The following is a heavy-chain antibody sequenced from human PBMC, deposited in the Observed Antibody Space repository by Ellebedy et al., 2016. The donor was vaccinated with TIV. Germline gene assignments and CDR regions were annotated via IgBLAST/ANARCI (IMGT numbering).Heavy chain of an antibody. CDR3: AKVGPRYGVAPFDS. V-gene: IGHV3-30*18. Sequence: GGSLRLXXAASGFTFSSFGMHWVRQAPGKGLEWVALVSHDGNKYYAESVKGRFTVSRDNSKNTLDLQMNSLRAEDSAVYYCAKVGPRYGVAPFDSWGQGTLVIVSS. CDR1: GFTFSSFG. D-gene: IGHD3-3*01. CDR2: VSHDGNK. J-gene: IGHJ4*02.